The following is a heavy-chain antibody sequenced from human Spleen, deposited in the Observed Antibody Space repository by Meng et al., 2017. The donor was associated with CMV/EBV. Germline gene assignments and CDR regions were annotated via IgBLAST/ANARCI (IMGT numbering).Heavy chain of an antibody. J-gene: IGHJ4*02. D-gene: IGHD3-9*01. Sequence: ASVKVSCKASGYTFNGYYIHWVRQAPGQGLEWMGWIYPNSGGTHYAQKFQGRLTVTTDTSISTGYMELSRLGSDDTAVYYCARDNDWGPDYWGQGTLVTVSS. V-gene: IGHV1-2*02. CDR3: ARDNDWGPDY. CDR2: IYPNSGGT. CDR1: GYTFNGYY.